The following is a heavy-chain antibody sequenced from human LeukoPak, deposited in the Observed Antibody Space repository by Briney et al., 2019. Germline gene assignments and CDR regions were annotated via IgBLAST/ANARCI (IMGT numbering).Heavy chain of an antibody. CDR2: ISYRGST. Sequence: AETLSLTCTVSGGSISSYYWSWIRQPPGEGLEWIGYISYRGSTDYNPSLRGRVTISLDTSRNQFSLNLYSVTAADTAVYYCARSLAYAMGLFWGQGTLVTVSS. J-gene: IGHJ4*02. D-gene: IGHD2-8*01. V-gene: IGHV4-59*08. CDR1: GGSISSYY. CDR3: ARSLAYAMGLF.